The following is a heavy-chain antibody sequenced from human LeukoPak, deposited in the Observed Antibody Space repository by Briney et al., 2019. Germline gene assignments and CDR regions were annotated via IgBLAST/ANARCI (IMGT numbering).Heavy chain of an antibody. Sequence: GASVKVSCKASGYTFTSYGISWVRQAPGQGLEWMGWISAYNGNTNYAQKPQGRVTMTTDTSTSTAYMELRSLRSDDTAVYYCARDTDGYNSGVNYDYWGQGTLVTVSS. V-gene: IGHV1-18*01. CDR2: ISAYNGNT. CDR1: GYTFTSYG. CDR3: ARDTDGYNSGVNYDY. J-gene: IGHJ4*02. D-gene: IGHD5-24*01.